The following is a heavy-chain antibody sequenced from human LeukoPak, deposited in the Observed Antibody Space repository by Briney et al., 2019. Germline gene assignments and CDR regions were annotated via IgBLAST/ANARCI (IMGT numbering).Heavy chain of an antibody. D-gene: IGHD1-1*01. J-gene: IGHJ6*02. CDR1: GFTFSGSA. CDR3: TSERSVYYYYYGMDV. V-gene: IGHV3-73*01. CDR2: IRSKANSYAT. Sequence: PGGSLRLSCAASGFTFSGSAMHWVRQASGKGLEWVGRIRSKANSYATAYAASVKGRLTISRDDSKNTAYLQMNSLKTEDTAVYYCTSERSVYYYYYGMDVWGQGTTVTVSS.